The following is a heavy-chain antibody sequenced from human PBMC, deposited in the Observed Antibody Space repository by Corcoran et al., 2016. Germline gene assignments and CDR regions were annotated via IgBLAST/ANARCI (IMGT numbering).Heavy chain of an antibody. CDR1: GFTFSSYW. J-gene: IGHJ4*02. D-gene: IGHD1-1*01. CDR3: ARGSWGGTGNFDY. CDR2: IKQDGSEK. V-gene: IGHV3-7*01. Sequence: EAQLVESGGGLVQPGGSLRLSCAASGFTFSSYWMSWVRQAPGKGLEWVANIKQDGSEKYYVDSVKGRFTISRDNAKNSLYLQMNSLRAEDTAVYYCARGSWGGTGNFDYWGQGTLVTVSS.